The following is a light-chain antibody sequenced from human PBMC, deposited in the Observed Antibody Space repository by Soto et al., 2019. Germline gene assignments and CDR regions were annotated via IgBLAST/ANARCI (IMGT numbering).Light chain of an antibody. V-gene: IGLV2-23*01. CDR2: EAT. CDR1: SSDIGTYNL. CDR3: CSYAGGSTLV. J-gene: IGLJ3*02. Sequence: QSALTQPASVSGSPGQSITISCTGTSSDIGTYNLVSWYQQHPGKAPKLIIYEATKRPPGVSNRFSGSKSGNTASLTISGLQTEDEADYYCCSYAGGSTLVFGGGTKLTVL.